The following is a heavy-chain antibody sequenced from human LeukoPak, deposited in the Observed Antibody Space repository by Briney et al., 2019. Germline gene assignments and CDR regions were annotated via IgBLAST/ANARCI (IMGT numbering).Heavy chain of an antibody. CDR2: ISGSGSST. CDR1: GFTFSSYA. CDR3: AREGYYGSGSPPSLYFDY. Sequence: GGSLRLSCAASGFTFSSYAMSWVRQAPGKGLEWVSAISGSGSSTYYADSVKGRFTISRDNSRSTLYLQTNSLRPEDTAIHYCAREGYYGSGSPPSLYFDYWGQGTLVTVSS. D-gene: IGHD3-10*01. V-gene: IGHV3-23*01. J-gene: IGHJ4*02.